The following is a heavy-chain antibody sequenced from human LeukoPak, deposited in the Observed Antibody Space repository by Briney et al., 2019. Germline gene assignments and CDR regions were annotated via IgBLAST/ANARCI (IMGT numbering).Heavy chain of an antibody. Sequence: GASVKVSCKASGYTFTTYGISWVRQAPGQGLEWMGWISGYNGNTNYALKFQGRVTMTTDTPTSTAYMELRSLRSDDTAVYYCARDYYYGSGSYSGPDTDYWGQGTLVTVSS. V-gene: IGHV1-18*01. CDR2: ISGYNGNT. CDR3: ARDYYYGSGSYSGPDTDY. J-gene: IGHJ4*02. CDR1: GYTFTTYG. D-gene: IGHD3-10*01.